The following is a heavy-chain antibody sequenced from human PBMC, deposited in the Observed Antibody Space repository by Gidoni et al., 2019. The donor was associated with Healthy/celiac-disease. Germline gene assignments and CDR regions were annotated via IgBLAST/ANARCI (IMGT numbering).Heavy chain of an antibody. Sequence: QVQLQQWGAGLLKPSETLSLTCAVYGGSFSGYYWSWIRQPPGKGLEWIGEINHSGSTNSNPSLKSRVTISVDTSKNQFSLKLSSVTAADTAVYYCARDTAMVTTGAYGMDVWGQGTTVTVSS. V-gene: IGHV4-34*01. D-gene: IGHD5-18*01. CDR1: GGSFSGYY. CDR2: INHSGST. J-gene: IGHJ6*02. CDR3: ARDTAMVTTGAYGMDV.